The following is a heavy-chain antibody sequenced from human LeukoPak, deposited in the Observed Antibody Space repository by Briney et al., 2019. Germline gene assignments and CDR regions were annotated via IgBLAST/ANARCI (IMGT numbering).Heavy chain of an antibody. CDR2: MYHGGNT. D-gene: IGHD2-2*01. J-gene: IGHJ5*02. CDR1: GYSIISNSS. V-gene: IGHV4-38-2*02. Sequence: PSETLSLTCTVSGYSIISNSSWSWIRQTPEKGLEWIGNMYHGGNTYYNPSLKSRVTISVDTSKNQFSLRLTSVTAADTALYFCTWSCCLGPSCFSPWGQGVLVIVSS. CDR3: TWSCCLGPSCFSP.